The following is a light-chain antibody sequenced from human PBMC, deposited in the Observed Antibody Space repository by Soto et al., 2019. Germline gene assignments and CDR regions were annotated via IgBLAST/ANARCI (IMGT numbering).Light chain of an antibody. Sequence: DIQMTQSPSTLSASVGDRVTITCRASQSISSWLAWYQQKPGKAPKLLIYKASSLESGVPSRFSGSGSGTEFTLTSSSLQPDGFAAYYCQQYNSYSTFGQGPKVEIK. CDR1: QSISSW. CDR2: KAS. V-gene: IGKV1-5*03. CDR3: QQYNSYST. J-gene: IGKJ1*01.